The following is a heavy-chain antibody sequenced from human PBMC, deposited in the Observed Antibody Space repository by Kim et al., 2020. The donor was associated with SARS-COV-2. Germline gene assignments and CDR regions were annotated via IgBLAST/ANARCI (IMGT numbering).Heavy chain of an antibody. V-gene: IGHV3-72*01. Sequence: GGSLRLSCAASGFTFSDYYMDWVRQAPGKGLEWVGRIRNKTNSNSTEYAASVQGRFTVSRDDSKNSLYLQINSLKTEDTAVYYCARGGRGITVPGFDYWGQGTRVTVSS. CDR1: GFTFSDYY. D-gene: IGHD3-10*01. J-gene: IGHJ4*02. CDR3: ARGGRGITVPGFDY. CDR2: IRNKTNSNST.